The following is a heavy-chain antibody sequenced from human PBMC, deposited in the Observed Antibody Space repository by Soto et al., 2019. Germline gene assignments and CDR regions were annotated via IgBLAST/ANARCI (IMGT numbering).Heavy chain of an antibody. CDR1: GFSFSNYA. D-gene: IGHD2-2*01. V-gene: IGHV3-30-3*01. CDR2: MSHDGSSS. Sequence: GGSLRLSCAASGFSFSNYAMHWVRQTPDKGLEWVAVMSHDGSSSFYADSVRGRFTISRDNSKTTLYLQMNSLSTEDTAVYYCARDFPYCGSTSCYSAAPKYWGQGTLVTLL. CDR3: ARDFPYCGSTSCYSAAPKY. J-gene: IGHJ4*02.